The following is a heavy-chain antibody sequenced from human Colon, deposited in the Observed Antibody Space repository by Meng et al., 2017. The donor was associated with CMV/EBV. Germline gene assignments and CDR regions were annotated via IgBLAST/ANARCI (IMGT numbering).Heavy chain of an antibody. CDR3: AKDRGCDSLRCSAWWFHP. Sequence: GESLKISCVGSGFVFDDFHIHWVRQVPGQGLEWVADISYDERNTYYAASVKGRFIISRDNSKRTVFWQMNDLRTEDCGTYYCAKDRGCDSLRCSAWWFHPWGQGTLVTVSS. CDR1: GFVFDDFH. J-gene: IGHJ5*02. CDR2: ISYDERNT. D-gene: IGHD2-8*01. V-gene: IGHV3-43*01.